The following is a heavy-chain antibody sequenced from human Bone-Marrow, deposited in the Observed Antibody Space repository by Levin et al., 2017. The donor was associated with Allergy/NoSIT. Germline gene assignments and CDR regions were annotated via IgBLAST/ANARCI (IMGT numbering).Heavy chain of an antibody. V-gene: IGHV3-23*01. Sequence: GESLKISCAASRPILSDYAMNWVRQAPGKGLQWVSGMSGSGGATYYADSVKGRFTISRDYSKSTVFLQMNSLRADDTAVYYCAKAGTTVMVSYYYVDVWGTGTTVTVSS. D-gene: IGHD4-17*01. CDR2: MSGSGGAT. J-gene: IGHJ6*03. CDR3: AKAGTTVMVSYYYVDV. CDR1: RPILSDYA.